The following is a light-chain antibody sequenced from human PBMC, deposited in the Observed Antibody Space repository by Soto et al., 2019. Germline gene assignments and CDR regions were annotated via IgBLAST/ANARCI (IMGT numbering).Light chain of an antibody. V-gene: IGLV2-11*01. J-gene: IGLJ2*01. CDR3: CSYAGNYAVV. CDR1: SSDVGGFNY. CDR2: DVS. Sequence: QSALTQPRSVSGSPGQSVTISCTGTSSDVGGFNYVSWYQQHPGKAPKLMIYDVSRRPSGVPDRFSGSKSGNTASLTISRLQAEDEADYYCCSYAGNYAVVFGGGTKLTVL.